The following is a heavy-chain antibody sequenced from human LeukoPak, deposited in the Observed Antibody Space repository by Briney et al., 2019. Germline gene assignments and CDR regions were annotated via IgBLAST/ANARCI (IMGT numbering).Heavy chain of an antibody. Sequence: PSETLSLTCTVSGGSISGYYWSWIRQPPGEGLEWIGCVYYSGYTNYNPSLKSRVTISVDTSNNQFSLKLTSVTAADTAVYYCARDVKSKIAVSVLHAVDIWGQGTMVTVSS. CDR2: VYYSGYT. V-gene: IGHV4-59*01. CDR1: GGSISGYY. D-gene: IGHD6-19*01. CDR3: ARDVKSKIAVSVLHAVDI. J-gene: IGHJ3*02.